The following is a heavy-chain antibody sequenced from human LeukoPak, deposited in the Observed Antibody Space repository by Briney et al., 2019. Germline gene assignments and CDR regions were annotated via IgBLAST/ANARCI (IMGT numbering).Heavy chain of an antibody. J-gene: IGHJ5*02. Sequence: GGSLKLSCAASGFTINTNYMSWVRQAPGKGLEWVSGIYTGNSTIYADSVRGRFTISRDNSKNTFYLQMNSLRAEDTAVYYCVGYHSESPAPWGQGTLVTVSS. CDR2: IYTGNST. V-gene: IGHV3-53*01. D-gene: IGHD3-10*01. CDR3: VGYHSESPAP. CDR1: GFTINTNY.